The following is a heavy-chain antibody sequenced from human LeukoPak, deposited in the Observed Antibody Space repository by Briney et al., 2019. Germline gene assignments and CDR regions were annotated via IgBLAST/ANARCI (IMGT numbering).Heavy chain of an antibody. J-gene: IGHJ5*02. CDR3: ARDQAAAYNWFDP. D-gene: IGHD6-13*01. CDR2: IYHSGST. Sequence: SETLSLTCNVSGASISSGGYYWSWIRQPPGKGLEWIGYIYHSGSTYYNPSLKSRVTISVDRSKNQFSLKLSSVTAADTAVYYCARDQAAAYNWFDPWGQGTLVTVSS. V-gene: IGHV4-30-2*01. CDR1: GASISSGGYY.